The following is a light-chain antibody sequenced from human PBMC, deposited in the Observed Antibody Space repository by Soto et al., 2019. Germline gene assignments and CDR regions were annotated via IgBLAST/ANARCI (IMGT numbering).Light chain of an antibody. Sequence: DIQMTQSPSSLSASVGDRVTITCRASQSSSSYLNWYQQKPGKAPKLLIYAASSLPSGVPSRFSGSGSGTDFTLTISSLQPEDFATYYCLQSYSFPPTFGQGTNLEIK. V-gene: IGKV1-39*01. J-gene: IGKJ2*01. CDR1: QSSSSY. CDR2: AAS. CDR3: LQSYSFPPT.